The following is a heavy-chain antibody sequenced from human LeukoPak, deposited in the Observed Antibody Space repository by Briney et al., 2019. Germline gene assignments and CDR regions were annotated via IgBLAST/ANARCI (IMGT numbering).Heavy chain of an antibody. CDR1: GYTFTSYG. V-gene: IGHV1-18*01. J-gene: IGHJ4*02. CDR2: ISAYNGNT. CDR3: ARDFRYGSGSYYKDY. Sequence: GASVKVSCKASGYTFTSYGISWVRQAPGQGLEWKGWISAYNGNTNYAQKLQGRVTMTTDTSTSTAYMELRSLRSDDTAVYYCARDFRYGSGSYYKDYWGQGTLVTVSS. D-gene: IGHD3-10*01.